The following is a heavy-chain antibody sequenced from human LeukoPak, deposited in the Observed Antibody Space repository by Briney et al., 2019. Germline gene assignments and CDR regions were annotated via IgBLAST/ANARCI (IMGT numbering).Heavy chain of an antibody. CDR1: GFTFSTCN. J-gene: IGHJ4*02. CDR2: ISSGSHTI. Sequence: PGGSLRLSCAASGFTFSTCNMNWVRQAPGKGLDWISYISSGSHTIYYADSVEGRFTISRDNAKNSLYLQMNSLRAEDTAVYYCARGNPFDYWGQGTLVTVSS. D-gene: IGHD2/OR15-2a*01. V-gene: IGHV3-48*01. CDR3: ARGNPFDY.